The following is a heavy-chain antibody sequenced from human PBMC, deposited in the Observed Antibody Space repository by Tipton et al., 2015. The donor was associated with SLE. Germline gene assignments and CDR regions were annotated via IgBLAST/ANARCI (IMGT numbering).Heavy chain of an antibody. J-gene: IGHJ5*02. CDR3: AREYPYPTVVPAAGWFDP. V-gene: IGHV1-69*18. D-gene: IGHD2-2*01. CDR2: IIPIFGTA. Sequence: QVQLVQSGPEVKKPGSSVKVSCKASGGTFSSYAISWVRQAPGQGLEWMGRIIPIFGTANYAQKFQGRVTITTDESTSTAYMELSSLRSEDTAVYYCAREYPYPTVVPAAGWFDPWGQGTLVTVSS. CDR1: GGTFSSYA.